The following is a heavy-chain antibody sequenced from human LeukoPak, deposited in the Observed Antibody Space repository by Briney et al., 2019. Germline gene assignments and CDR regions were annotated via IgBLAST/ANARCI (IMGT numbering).Heavy chain of an antibody. Sequence: ASVKVSCKASGYTFTSYGISWVRQAPGQGLEWMGWISAYNGNTNYAQKLQGRVTMTTDTSTSTAYMELRSLRSDDTAMYYCARDNQGYYGSGAGGFDPWGQGTLVTVSS. V-gene: IGHV1-18*01. CDR2: ISAYNGNT. J-gene: IGHJ5*02. D-gene: IGHD3-10*01. CDR1: GYTFTSYG. CDR3: ARDNQGYYGSGAGGFDP.